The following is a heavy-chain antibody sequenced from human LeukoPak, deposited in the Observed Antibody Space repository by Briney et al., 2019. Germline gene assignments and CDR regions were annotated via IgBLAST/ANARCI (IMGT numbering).Heavy chain of an antibody. Sequence: GASVKVSCKASGGTFSSYAISWVRQAPGQGLEWMGGIIPIFGTANYAQKFQGRVTITADESTSTAYMELSSLRSEDTAVYYCASAVGSPYYYYMDVWGKGTTVTVSS. CDR3: ASAVGSPYYYYMDV. J-gene: IGHJ6*03. V-gene: IGHV1-69*13. D-gene: IGHD3-10*01. CDR2: IIPIFGTA. CDR1: GGTFSSYA.